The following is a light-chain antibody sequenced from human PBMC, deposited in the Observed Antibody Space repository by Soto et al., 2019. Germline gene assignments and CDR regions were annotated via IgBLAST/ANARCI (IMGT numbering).Light chain of an antibody. J-gene: IGLJ2*01. CDR3: CSYAGSSTSVV. CDR1: SSDVGSYNL. CDR2: EGS. V-gene: IGLV2-23*01. Sequence: QSVLTQPASVSGSPGQSITISCTGTSSDVGSYNLVSWYQQHPGKAPKLMIYEGSKRPSGVSNRFSGSKSGNTASLTISGLQAEDEADYYRCSYAGSSTSVVFGGGTKVTVL.